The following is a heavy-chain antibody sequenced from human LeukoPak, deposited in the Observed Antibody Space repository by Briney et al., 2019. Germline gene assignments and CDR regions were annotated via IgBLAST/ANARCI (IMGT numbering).Heavy chain of an antibody. D-gene: IGHD3-22*01. J-gene: IGHJ4*02. CDR3: AKLGTYDSRGYYFLFDS. V-gene: IGHV3-23*01. Sequence: PGGSLRLSCAASGFTSSDYVMGWVRQAPGEGLEWVSDISGGEISTYYADSVRGRFTMSRDNSRNTLSLQMNSLGAQDTAVYYCAKLGTYDSRGYYFLFDSWGRGTRVTVSS. CDR2: ISGGEIST. CDR1: GFTSSDYV.